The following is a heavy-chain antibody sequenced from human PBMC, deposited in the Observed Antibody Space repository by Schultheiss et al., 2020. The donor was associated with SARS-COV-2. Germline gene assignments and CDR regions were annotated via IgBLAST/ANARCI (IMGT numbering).Heavy chain of an antibody. CDR2: INPNSGGT. Sequence: ASVKVSCKASGYTFTGYYMHWVRQAPGQGLEWMGWINPNSGGTNYAQKFQGRVTMTRDTSTSTAYMELSSLRSEDTAVYYCARDSVGSNLNWFDPWGQGTLVTVSS. CDR3: ARDSVGSNLNWFDP. D-gene: IGHD3-10*01. V-gene: IGHV1-2*02. J-gene: IGHJ5*02. CDR1: GYTFTGYY.